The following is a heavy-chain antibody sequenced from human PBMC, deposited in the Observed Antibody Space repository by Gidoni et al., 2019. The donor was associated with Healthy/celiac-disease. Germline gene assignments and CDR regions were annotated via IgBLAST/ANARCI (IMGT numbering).Heavy chain of an antibody. Sequence: EVQLLESGGGLVQPGGSLRLSFAASGFTFSSYAMRWVRQAPGKGLEWVSAISGSGGSTYYADSVKGRFTISRDNSKNTLYLQMNSLRAEDTAVYYCAKPPSRAGIFGEHFGYYGMDVWGQGTTVTVSS. CDR2: ISGSGGST. CDR3: AKPPSRAGIFGEHFGYYGMDV. V-gene: IGHV3-23*01. D-gene: IGHD3-3*01. CDR1: GFTFSSYA. J-gene: IGHJ6*02.